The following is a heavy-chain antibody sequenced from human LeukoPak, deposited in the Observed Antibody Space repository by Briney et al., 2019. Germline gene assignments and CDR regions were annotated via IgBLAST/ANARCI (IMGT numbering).Heavy chain of an antibody. Sequence: SSQTLSLTCAVSGGSISSGDYYWSWIRQPPGKGLEWIGYIYYSGSTYYNPSLKSRVTISVDTSKNQFSLKLSSVTAADTAVYYCARVNTHRHNSGSYYGDFDYWGQGTLVTVSS. V-gene: IGHV4-30-4*08. CDR3: ARVNTHRHNSGSYYGDFDY. CDR2: IYYSGST. CDR1: GGSISSGDYY. J-gene: IGHJ4*02. D-gene: IGHD1-26*01.